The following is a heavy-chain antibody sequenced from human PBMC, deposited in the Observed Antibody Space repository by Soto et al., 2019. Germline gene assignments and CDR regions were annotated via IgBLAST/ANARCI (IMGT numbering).Heavy chain of an antibody. Sequence: QVQLQQWGAGLLKPSETLSLTCAVYGGSFNDYYSTWSRQSPGKGLEWIGEINHSGSTNYNPSLKSRVTISIDTSRNEFSLNLSSVNAADTAVYYCARRSSYYYYFAMDVLGQGTTVTVSS. CDR3: ARRSSYYYYFAMDV. J-gene: IGHJ6*02. CDR2: INHSGST. D-gene: IGHD2-2*01. CDR1: GGSFNDYY. V-gene: IGHV4-34*01.